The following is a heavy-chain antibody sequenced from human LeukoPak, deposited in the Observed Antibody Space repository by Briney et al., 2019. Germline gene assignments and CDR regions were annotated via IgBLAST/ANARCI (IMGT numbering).Heavy chain of an antibody. CDR3: AREAYSSAYYFDY. J-gene: IGHJ4*02. Sequence: ASVKVSCKASGYTFTSYAMNWVRQAPGQGLEWMGWINTNTGNPSYARGFTGRFVFSLDTSVSTAYLQIGSLKAEDTAVYYCAREAYSSAYYFDYWGQGTLVTVSS. D-gene: IGHD5-18*01. V-gene: IGHV7-4-1*01. CDR2: INTNTGNP. CDR1: GYTFTSYA.